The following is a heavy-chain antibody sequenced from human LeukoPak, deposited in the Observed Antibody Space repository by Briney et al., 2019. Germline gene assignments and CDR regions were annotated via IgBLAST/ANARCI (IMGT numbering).Heavy chain of an antibody. V-gene: IGHV1-18*01. D-gene: IGHD6-19*01. Sequence: FQGRVTMTTDTSTSTAYMELRSLRSDDTAVYYCARVAGTRSFFLDYWGQGTLVTVSS. J-gene: IGHJ4*02. CDR3: ARVAGTRSFFLDY.